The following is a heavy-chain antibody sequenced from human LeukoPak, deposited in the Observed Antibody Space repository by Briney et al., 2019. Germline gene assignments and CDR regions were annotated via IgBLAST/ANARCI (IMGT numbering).Heavy chain of an antibody. D-gene: IGHD2-2*01. CDR3: ARDRDVVVPAVSTFDY. V-gene: IGHV3-7*01. CDR1: GFTFSSYW. CDR2: IKQDGSEK. Sequence: GGSPRLSCAASGFTFSSYWMSWVRQAPGKGLEWVANIKQDGSEKYYVDSVKGRFTISRDNAKNSLYLQMNSLRAEDTAVYYCARDRDVVVPAVSTFDYWGQGTLVTVSS. J-gene: IGHJ4*02.